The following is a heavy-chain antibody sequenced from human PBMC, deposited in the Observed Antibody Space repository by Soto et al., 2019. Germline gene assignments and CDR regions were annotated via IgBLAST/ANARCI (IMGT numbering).Heavy chain of an antibody. Sequence: SETLSLTCTVSGGSISSGGYYWSWIRQHPGKGLEWIGYIYYSGSTYYNPSLKSRVTISVDTSKNQFSLKLSSVTAADTAVYYCARGGLHKAASREGGWFEPWGQGTQVSVSS. D-gene: IGHD6-6*01. CDR1: GGSISSGGYY. CDR3: ARGGLHKAASREGGWFEP. J-gene: IGHJ5*02. V-gene: IGHV4-31*03. CDR2: IYYSGST.